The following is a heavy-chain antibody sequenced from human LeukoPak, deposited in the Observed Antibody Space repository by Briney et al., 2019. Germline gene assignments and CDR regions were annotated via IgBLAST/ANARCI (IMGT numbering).Heavy chain of an antibody. V-gene: IGHV1-46*01. CDR3: ARELATDSSSWYYFDY. Sequence: ASVKVSCKAFGYTLTSNYMHWVRQAPGQGPEWMGVISPSGGSTTYAQKFQGRVTLTRDMSTSTAYMELSRLRSDDTAVYYCARELATDSSSWYYFDYWGQGTLVTVSS. CDR1: GYTLTSNY. CDR2: ISPSGGST. D-gene: IGHD6-13*01. J-gene: IGHJ4*02.